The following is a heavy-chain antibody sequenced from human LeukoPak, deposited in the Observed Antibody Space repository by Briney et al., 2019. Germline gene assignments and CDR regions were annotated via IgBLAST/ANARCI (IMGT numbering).Heavy chain of an antibody. CDR2: ISAYNGNT. V-gene: IGHV1-18*01. CDR1: GYTLISYY. D-gene: IGHD5-24*01. Sequence: ASVKVSCKASGYTLISYYVHWVRQAPGQGLEWMGWISAYNGNTNYAQKLQGRVTMTTDTSTSTAYMELRSLRSDDTAVYYCARDRDGYRYFDYWGQGTLVTVSS. J-gene: IGHJ4*02. CDR3: ARDRDGYRYFDY.